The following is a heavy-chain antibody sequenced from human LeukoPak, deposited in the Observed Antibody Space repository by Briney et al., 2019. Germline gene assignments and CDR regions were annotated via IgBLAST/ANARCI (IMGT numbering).Heavy chain of an antibody. V-gene: IGHV3-48*03. Sequence: GTLRFSSSASGFTFSVYEMNWVRQAPGKGLKCISYINDSGRTIYYADSVNGRFCISRDNAKNSLFLQMNSLRVEDTGVYFCARGSHYFDFWGQGTPVTVSS. CDR2: INDSGRTI. D-gene: IGHD6-6*01. J-gene: IGHJ4*02. CDR1: GFTFSVYE. CDR3: ARGSHYFDF.